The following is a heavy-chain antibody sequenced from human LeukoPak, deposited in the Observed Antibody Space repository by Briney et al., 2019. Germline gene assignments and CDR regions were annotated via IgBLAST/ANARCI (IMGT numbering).Heavy chain of an antibody. CDR3: ARDSPLSSTKDNWFDP. Sequence: SETLSLTCAVSGYSISSGYYRGWIRQPPGKGLEWIGSIYHSGSTYYNPSLKSRVTISVDTSKNQFSLKLSSVTAADTAVYYCARDSPLSSTKDNWFDPWGQGTLVTVSS. J-gene: IGHJ5*02. V-gene: IGHV4-38-2*02. CDR2: IYHSGST. CDR1: GYSISSGYY. D-gene: IGHD2-2*01.